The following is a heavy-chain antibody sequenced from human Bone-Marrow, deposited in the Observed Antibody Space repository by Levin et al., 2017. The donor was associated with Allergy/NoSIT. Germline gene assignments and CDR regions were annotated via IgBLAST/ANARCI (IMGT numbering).Heavy chain of an antibody. Sequence: SVKVSCKASGGTFSSYAISWVRQAPGQGLEWMGGIIPIFGTANYAQKFQGRVTITADESTSTAYMELSSLRSEDTAVYYCARETTVTTVTFDYWGQGTLVTVSS. J-gene: IGHJ4*02. CDR1: GGTFSSYA. CDR3: ARETTVTTVTFDY. V-gene: IGHV1-69*13. D-gene: IGHD4-17*01. CDR2: IIPIFGTA.